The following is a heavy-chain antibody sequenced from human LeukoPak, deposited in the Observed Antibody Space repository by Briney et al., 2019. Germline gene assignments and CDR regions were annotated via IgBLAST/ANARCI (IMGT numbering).Heavy chain of an antibody. CDR3: AIFYDYDWGSYRPLDY. V-gene: IGHV4-34*01. Sequence: SETLSLTCAVYGGSFSGYYWSWIRQPPGKGLEWIGEINHSGSTNYNPSLKSRVTISVDTSKNQFSLKLSSVTAADTAVYYCAIFYDYDWGSYRPLDYWGQGTLVTVSS. CDR1: GGSFSGYY. CDR2: INHSGST. J-gene: IGHJ4*02. D-gene: IGHD3-16*02.